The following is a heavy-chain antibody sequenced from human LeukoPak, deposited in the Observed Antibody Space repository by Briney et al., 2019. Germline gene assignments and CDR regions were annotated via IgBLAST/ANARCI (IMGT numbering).Heavy chain of an antibody. CDR3: ARDMHLNWLDP. V-gene: IGHV3-33*01. J-gene: IGHJ5*02. CDR1: GSTFSTYG. CDR2: IWNDGSNK. Sequence: GGSLRLSCVASGSTFSTYGMHWVRQAPGKGLEWVAIIWNDGSNKYYVDSVKGRFTISRDNSKNTLYLQMNSLRAEDTAIYYCARDMHLNWLDPWGQGTRVTVSS. D-gene: IGHD2-2*01.